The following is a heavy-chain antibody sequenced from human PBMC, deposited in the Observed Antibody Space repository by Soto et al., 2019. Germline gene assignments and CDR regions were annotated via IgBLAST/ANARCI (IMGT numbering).Heavy chain of an antibody. Sequence: ASVKVSCKASGYTFTGYYMHWVRQAAGQGLEWMGWINPSSGGTNYAQKFQGRVTMTRDTSINTAYMELSNLRSDDTAVYYCARTSWFDPWGQGTLVTVSS. CDR3: ARTSWFDP. J-gene: IGHJ5*02. V-gene: IGHV1-2*02. CDR2: INPSSGGT. CDR1: GYTFTGYY.